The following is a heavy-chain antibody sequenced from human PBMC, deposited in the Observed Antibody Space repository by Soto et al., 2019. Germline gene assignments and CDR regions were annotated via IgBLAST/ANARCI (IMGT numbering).Heavy chain of an antibody. Sequence: GGSLRLSCAASGFTFSSYGMHWVRQAPGKGLEWVAVIWYDGSNKYYADSVKGRFTISRDNSKNTLYLQMNSLRAEDTAVYYCARDGPYSSGPIGGGGNYYYYYGMDVWGQGTTVTVSS. V-gene: IGHV3-33*01. D-gene: IGHD6-19*01. CDR1: GFTFSSYG. CDR3: ARDGPYSSGPIGGGGNYYYYYGMDV. CDR2: IWYDGSNK. J-gene: IGHJ6*02.